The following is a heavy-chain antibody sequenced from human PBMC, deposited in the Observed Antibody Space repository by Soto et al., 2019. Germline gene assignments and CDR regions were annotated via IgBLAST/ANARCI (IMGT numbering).Heavy chain of an antibody. V-gene: IGHV3-23*01. CDR2: ISDDGDNT. CDR1: GFTFNNYA. Sequence: PGGSLRLSCAASGFTFNNYAMTWVRQAPGKGLEWVSAISDDGDNTSYADSVKGRFTISRDNSKNTLYLQMNSLRAEDTAVYYCASDIGNYDILTGYYKTNNYYYGMDVWGQGTTVTVSS. CDR3: ASDIGNYDILTGYYKTNNYYYGMDV. D-gene: IGHD3-9*01. J-gene: IGHJ6*02.